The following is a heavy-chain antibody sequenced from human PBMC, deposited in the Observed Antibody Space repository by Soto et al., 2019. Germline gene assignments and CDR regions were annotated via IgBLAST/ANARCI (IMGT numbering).Heavy chain of an antibody. CDR3: ARAGGRSWYAAY. CDR1: GGSISSSNW. Sequence: PSETLSVTCAVSGGSISSSNWWSWVRQPPGKGLEWIGEIYHSGSTSYNPSLKSRVTISVDKSKNQFSLKLSSVTAADTAVYYCARAGGRSWYAAYRGQGTMVIVSS. D-gene: IGHD6-13*01. J-gene: IGHJ1*01. V-gene: IGHV4-4*02. CDR2: IYHSGST.